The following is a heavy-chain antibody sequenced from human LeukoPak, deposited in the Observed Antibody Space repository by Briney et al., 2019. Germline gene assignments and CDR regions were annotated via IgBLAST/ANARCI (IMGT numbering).Heavy chain of an antibody. J-gene: IGHJ4*02. Sequence: SESLSLTCTVSGYSISSGYYWGWIRQPPGKGLEWIGSNYHSGSTYYNPSLKSRVTISVDTSKNQFSLKLSSVTAADTAVYYCARDRTMIVVVPPMTYFDYWGQGTLVTVSS. V-gene: IGHV4-38-2*02. CDR3: ARDRTMIVVVPPMTYFDY. D-gene: IGHD3-22*01. CDR2: NYHSGST. CDR1: GYSISSGYY.